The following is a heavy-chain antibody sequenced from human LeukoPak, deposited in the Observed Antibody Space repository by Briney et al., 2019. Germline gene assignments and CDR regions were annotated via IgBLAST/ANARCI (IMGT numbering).Heavy chain of an antibody. J-gene: IGHJ4*02. V-gene: IGHV4-34*01. CDR3: ARGGPSESFDY. CDR1: GGSFSGYY. CDR2: INHSGST. Sequence: SETLSLTCAVYGGSFSGYYWSWIRQPPGKGLEWIGEINHSGSTNYNPSLKSRVTISVDTSKNQFSLKLSFVTAADTAVYYCARGGPSESFDYWGQGTLVTVSS.